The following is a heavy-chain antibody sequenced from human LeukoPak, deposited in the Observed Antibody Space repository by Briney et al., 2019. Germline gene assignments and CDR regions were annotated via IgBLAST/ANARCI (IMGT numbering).Heavy chain of an antibody. CDR2: INWNSGSI. J-gene: IGHJ4*02. D-gene: IGHD6-13*01. CDR1: GFTFDDYA. CDR3: AKDMGSINYSSSWVFDY. V-gene: IGHV3-9*01. Sequence: PGRSLRLSCAASGFTFDDYAMHWVRQAPGKGLEWVSGINWNSGSIDYADSVEGRFTISRDNAKNSLYLQMNSLRPEDTAFYYCAKDMGSINYSSSWVFDYWGQGTLVTVSS.